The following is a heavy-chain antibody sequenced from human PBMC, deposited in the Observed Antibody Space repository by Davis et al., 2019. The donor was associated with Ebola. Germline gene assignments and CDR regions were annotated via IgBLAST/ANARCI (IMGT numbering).Heavy chain of an antibody. V-gene: IGHV3-7*03. Sequence: GESLKISCAASGFTFSRYWMSWVRQAPGKGLEWVANIKRDGSEKYYVDSVKGRFTISRDNAKNSLFLQMNSLRAEDTAVYYCARGGGNDFWSGYASIDLWGRGTLVTVSS. CDR3: ARGGGNDFWSGYASIDL. D-gene: IGHD3-3*01. CDR1: GFTFSRYW. CDR2: IKRDGSEK. J-gene: IGHJ2*01.